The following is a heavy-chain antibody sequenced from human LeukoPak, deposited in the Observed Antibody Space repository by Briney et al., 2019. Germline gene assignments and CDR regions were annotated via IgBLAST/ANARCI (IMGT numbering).Heavy chain of an antibody. CDR1: GFTFSSYW. CDR2: IKQDGSEK. Sequence: GGSLRLSCAASGFTFSSYWMSWVRQAPGKGLEWVANIKQDGSEKYYVDSVKGRFTISRDNAKNSLYLEMNSLRAEDTAVYYCAKGVYDFWSGYSHWGQGTLVTVSS. D-gene: IGHD3-3*01. V-gene: IGHV3-7*03. CDR3: AKGVYDFWSGYSH. J-gene: IGHJ4*02.